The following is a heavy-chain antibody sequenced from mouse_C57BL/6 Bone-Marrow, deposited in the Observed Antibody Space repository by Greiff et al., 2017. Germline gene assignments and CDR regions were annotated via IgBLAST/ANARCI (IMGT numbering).Heavy chain of an antibody. J-gene: IGHJ3*01. D-gene: IGHD2-3*01. Sequence: EVQGVESGGGLVKPGGSLKLSCAASGFTFSDYGMHWVRQAPEKGLEWVAYISSGSSTIYYADTVKGRFTISRDNAKNTLFLQMTSLRSEDTAMYYCARGLLGPGFAYWGQGTLVTVSA. CDR3: ARGLLGPGFAY. V-gene: IGHV5-17*01. CDR1: GFTFSDYG. CDR2: ISSGSSTI.